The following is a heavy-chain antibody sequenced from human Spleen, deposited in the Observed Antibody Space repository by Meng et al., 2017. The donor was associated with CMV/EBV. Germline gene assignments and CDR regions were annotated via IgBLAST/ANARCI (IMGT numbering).Heavy chain of an antibody. Sequence: SLNLSFAASGFTFCSYSMNWVRQAPGKGLEWVSSISSSSYIYYADSVKGRFTISRDNAKNSLYLQMNSLRAEDTAVYYCADYGMDVWGQGTTVTVSS. V-gene: IGHV3-21*01. CDR2: ISSSSYI. CDR3: ADYGMDV. CDR1: GFTFCSYS. J-gene: IGHJ6*02.